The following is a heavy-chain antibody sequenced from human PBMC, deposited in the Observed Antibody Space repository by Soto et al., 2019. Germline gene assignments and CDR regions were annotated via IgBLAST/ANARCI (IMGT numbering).Heavy chain of an antibody. J-gene: IGHJ4*02. CDR3: ARVNYGDYGVYHY. D-gene: IGHD4-17*01. CDR2: INSDGSTT. CDR1: GFTFSSYW. V-gene: IGHV3-74*01. Sequence: EVQLVESGGGLVQPGGSLRLSCAASGFTFSSYWMHWVRQAPGKGLVWVSRINSDGSTTSYADSVKGRFTISRDNAKNTLYLQMNRLRAEDTAVYYCARVNYGDYGVYHYWGQGSLVTVS.